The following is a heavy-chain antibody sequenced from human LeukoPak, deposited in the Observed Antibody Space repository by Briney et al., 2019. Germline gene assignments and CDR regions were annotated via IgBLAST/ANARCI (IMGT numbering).Heavy chain of an antibody. V-gene: IGHV4-30-2*01. CDR2: IYHSGST. Sequence: PSQTLSLTCAVSGGSISSGGYSWSWLRQPPGKGLEWIGYIYHSGSTYYNPSLKSRVTISVDRSKNQFSLKLSSVTAADTAVYYCARDTARGYSGYEVGMDVWGQGTTVTVSS. D-gene: IGHD5-12*01. J-gene: IGHJ6*02. CDR1: GGSISSGGYS. CDR3: ARDTARGYSGYEVGMDV.